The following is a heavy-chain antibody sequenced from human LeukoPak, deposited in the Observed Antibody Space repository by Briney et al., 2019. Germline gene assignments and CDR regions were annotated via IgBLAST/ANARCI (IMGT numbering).Heavy chain of an antibody. J-gene: IGHJ5*02. Sequence: SETLSLTCTVSGGSLSGHFWSWFRRPPGKGLENIGYIHSSGSTNYNPSYKSRVTVSLEMSKNQFSLKLSSVTAADTAVYYCARHHSNYPNWFDPWGQGTLVTVSS. V-gene: IGHV4-59*08. CDR3: ARHHSNYPNWFDP. CDR1: GGSLSGHF. CDR2: IHSSGST. D-gene: IGHD4-11*01.